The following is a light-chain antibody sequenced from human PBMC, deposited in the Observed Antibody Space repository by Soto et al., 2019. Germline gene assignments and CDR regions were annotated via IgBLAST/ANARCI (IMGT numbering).Light chain of an antibody. CDR2: AAS. CDR1: QSISSY. Sequence: DIQMTQSPSSLSASVGDRVTITCRASQSISSYLNWYQQKPGKAPNLLIYAASSLQSGVPSRFSGSRSGTDFTLTISSLQPEDFATYYCQQSYSTPWTFCQGTKVEIQ. CDR3: QQSYSTPWT. V-gene: IGKV1-39*01. J-gene: IGKJ1*01.